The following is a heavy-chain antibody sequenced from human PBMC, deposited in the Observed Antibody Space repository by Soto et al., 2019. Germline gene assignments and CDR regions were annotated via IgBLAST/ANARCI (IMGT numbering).Heavy chain of an antibody. CDR3: AHYSSTCSFDY. D-gene: IGHD6-13*01. CDR1: GFSLSTSGMS. V-gene: IGHV2-5*02. J-gene: IGHJ4*02. Sequence: SGPTLVNPTQTLTLTCTFSGFSLSTSGMSMGWNRQPPGKALEWLALIYWDDDKRYSPSLKSRLTINKDTSKNQVVLTMTNMDPVDTATYYCAHYSSTCSFDYWGQGTLVTVSS. CDR2: IYWDDDK.